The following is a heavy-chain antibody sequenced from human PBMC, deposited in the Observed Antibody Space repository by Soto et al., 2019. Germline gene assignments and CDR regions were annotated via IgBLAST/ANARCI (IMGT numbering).Heavy chain of an antibody. CDR3: VRQGYPDEAFEI. D-gene: IGHD6-13*01. J-gene: IGHJ3*02. CDR1: GYSFSSYW. V-gene: IGHV5-51*01. Sequence: GESLKVSCKGSGYSFSSYWIGWGRQLPGKGLEWMGIIYPGDSATRYSPSFQGQITISADKSISTAYLQWSSLKASDTAMYYCVRQGYPDEAFEIWGQGIMVAVS. CDR2: IYPGDSAT.